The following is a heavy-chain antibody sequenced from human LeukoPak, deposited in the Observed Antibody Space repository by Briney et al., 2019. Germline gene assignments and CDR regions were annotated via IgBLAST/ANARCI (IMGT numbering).Heavy chain of an antibody. CDR3: ARDRGSIAAPGNRNFDY. J-gene: IGHJ4*02. CDR2: TYYRSKWYN. D-gene: IGHD6-13*01. Sequence: SQTLSLTCAISGDSVSSNNAAWNWIRQSPSRGLEWLGRTYYRSKWYNDYAVSVKSRITINPDTSKNQFSLQLNSVTPEDTAVYYCARDRGSIAAPGNRNFDYWGQGTLVTVSS. CDR1: GDSVSSNNAA. V-gene: IGHV6-1*01.